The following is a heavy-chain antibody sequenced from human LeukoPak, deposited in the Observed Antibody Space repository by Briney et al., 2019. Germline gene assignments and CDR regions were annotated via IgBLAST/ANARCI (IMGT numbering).Heavy chain of an antibody. CDR1: GFTFSSYS. J-gene: IGHJ4*02. D-gene: IGHD1-26*01. CDR2: ISSSSSYI. Sequence: GGSLRLSCAASGFTFSSYSMNWVRQAPWKGLEWVSSISSSSSYIYYADSVKGRFTISRDNAKNSLYLQMNSLRAEDTAVYYCASALSGSYSRDYWGQGTLVTVSS. CDR3: ASALSGSYSRDY. V-gene: IGHV3-21*01.